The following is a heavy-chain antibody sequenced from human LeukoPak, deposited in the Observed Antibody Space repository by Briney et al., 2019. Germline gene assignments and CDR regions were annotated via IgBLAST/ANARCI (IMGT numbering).Heavy chain of an antibody. CDR1: GFTFSGYA. CDR2: ISGSGGST. Sequence: GGSLRLSCAASGFTFSGYAMSWVRQAPGKGLEWVSAISGSGGSTYYADSVKGRFTISRDNSKNTLYLQMNSLRAEDTAVYYCAKNHDSSGYYYRFDYWGQGTLVTVSS. D-gene: IGHD3-22*01. CDR3: AKNHDSSGYYYRFDY. V-gene: IGHV3-23*01. J-gene: IGHJ4*02.